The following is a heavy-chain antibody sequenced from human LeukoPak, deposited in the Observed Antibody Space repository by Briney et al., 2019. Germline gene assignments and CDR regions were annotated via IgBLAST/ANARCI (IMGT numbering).Heavy chain of an antibody. D-gene: IGHD3-10*01. Sequence: GGSLRLSCAASGFTVSSHYMSWVRQAPGKGLEWVSVIYSGGSTYYADSVKGRFTISRDNSKNTLYLQMNSLRAEDTAVYYCARAGSGYGSGSYYEYFDYWGQGTLVTVSS. CDR2: IYSGGST. CDR3: ARAGSGYGSGSYYEYFDY. CDR1: GFTVSSHY. J-gene: IGHJ4*02. V-gene: IGHV3-53*01.